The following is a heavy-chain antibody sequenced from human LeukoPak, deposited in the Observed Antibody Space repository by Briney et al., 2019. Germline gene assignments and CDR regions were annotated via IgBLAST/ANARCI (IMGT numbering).Heavy chain of an antibody. Sequence: GASVKVSCKVSGYTLTELSMHWVRQAPGKGLEWMGGFDPEDGETIYAQKFQGGVTMTEDTSTDTAYMELSSLRSEDTAVYYCATQDRGYYYYGMDVWGQGTTVTVSS. J-gene: IGHJ6*02. CDR2: FDPEDGET. D-gene: IGHD3-10*01. V-gene: IGHV1-24*01. CDR3: ATQDRGYYYYGMDV. CDR1: GYTLTELS.